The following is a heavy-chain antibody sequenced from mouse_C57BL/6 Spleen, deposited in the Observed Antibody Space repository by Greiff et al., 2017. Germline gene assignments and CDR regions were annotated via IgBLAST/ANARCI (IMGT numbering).Heavy chain of an antibody. V-gene: IGHV2-9-1*01. CDR1: GFSLTSYA. Sequence: VKLLESGPGLVAPSQSLSITCTVSGFSLTSYAISWVRQPPGKGLEWLGVIWTGGGTNYNSALKSRLSISKDNSTSQVFLKMNSLQTDDTARYYCARHYYGSSYDYFDYWGQGTTLTVSS. CDR3: ARHYYGSSYDYFDY. CDR2: IWTGGGT. D-gene: IGHD1-1*01. J-gene: IGHJ2*01.